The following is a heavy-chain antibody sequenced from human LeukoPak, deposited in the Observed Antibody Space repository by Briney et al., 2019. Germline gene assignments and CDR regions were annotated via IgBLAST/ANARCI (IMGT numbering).Heavy chain of an antibody. V-gene: IGHV3-11*01. CDR3: ARVSAGVLATKNFGATYYYYMDV. J-gene: IGHJ6*03. CDR1: GFTFSDYY. CDR2: ISFSGSTI. Sequence: PGGSLRLSCAASGFTFSDYYMSWVRQAPGKGLEWASYISFSGSTIYYADSVKGRFTIYRDNAKNSLYLQMNRQRAEHTAVYYCARVSAGVLATKNFGATYYYYMDVWGKGTTVTISS. D-gene: IGHD5-12*01.